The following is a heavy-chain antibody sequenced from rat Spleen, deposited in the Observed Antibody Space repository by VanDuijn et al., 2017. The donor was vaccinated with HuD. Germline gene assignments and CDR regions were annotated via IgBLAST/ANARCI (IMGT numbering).Heavy chain of an antibody. CDR2: ISNARGIT. V-gene: IGHV5-31*01. CDR3: VRLFNNYGYWYFDF. D-gene: IGHD1-5*01. J-gene: IGHJ1*01. CDR1: GFTFNNYW. Sequence: EVQLVESGGGLVQPGRSLKLSCVASGFTFNNYWMTWVRQAPGMGLEWIASISNARGITYYPDSVKGRFTISRDIANSTLYLRMNSLRSEDTATYYCVRLFNNYGYWYFDFWGPGTMVTVSS.